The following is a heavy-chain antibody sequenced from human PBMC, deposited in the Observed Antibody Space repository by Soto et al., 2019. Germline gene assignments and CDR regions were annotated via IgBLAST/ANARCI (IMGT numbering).Heavy chain of an antibody. CDR2: IYPGDSDT. Sequence: GESLKISCKGSGYSFTSYWIGWVRQIPGKGLEWMGIIYPGDSDTRYSPSFQGQVTISADKSISTAYLQWSSLKASDTAMYYCARQGTVTSYYYYGMDVWGQGTTVTVSS. D-gene: IGHD4-4*01. CDR1: GYSFTSYW. V-gene: IGHV5-51*01. J-gene: IGHJ6*02. CDR3: ARQGTVTSYYYYGMDV.